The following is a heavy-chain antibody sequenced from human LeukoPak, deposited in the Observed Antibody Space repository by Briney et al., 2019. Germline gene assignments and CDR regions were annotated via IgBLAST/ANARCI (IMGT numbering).Heavy chain of an antibody. CDR1: GGSFSGYY. CDR2: INHSGST. V-gene: IGHV4-34*01. J-gene: IGHJ5*02. CDR3: PREKRPWGSGWFDP. D-gene: IGHD7-27*01. Sequence: SETLSLTCAVYGGSFSGYYWSWIRQPPGKGLEWIGEINHSGSTNYNPSLKSRVTISVDTSKDQFSLKLSSVTAADTAVYYCPREKRPWGSGWFDPWGQGTLVTVSS.